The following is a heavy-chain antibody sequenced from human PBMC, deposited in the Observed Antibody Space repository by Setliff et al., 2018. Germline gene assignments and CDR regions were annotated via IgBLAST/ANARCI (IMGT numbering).Heavy chain of an antibody. J-gene: IGHJ4*02. CDR2: IKQDESEK. D-gene: IGHD3-10*01. CDR3: ARVGVLWFGEFDY. V-gene: IGHV3-7*01. Sequence: GGSLRLSCAASGFTFTNYWINWVRQAPGKGLEWVANIKQDESEKHYVGSVKGRFTISRDNARNSVYLQMNSLRAEDAAVYYCARVGVLWFGEFDYWGQGTLVTVSS. CDR1: GFTFTNYW.